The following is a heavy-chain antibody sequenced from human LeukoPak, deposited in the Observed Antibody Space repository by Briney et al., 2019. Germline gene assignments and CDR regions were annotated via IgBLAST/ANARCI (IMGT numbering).Heavy chain of an antibody. D-gene: IGHD3-22*01. Sequence: GASVKVSCKVSGYTLTELSMHWVRQAPGKGLEWMGGFDPEDGETIYAQKFQGRVTMTEDTSTDTAYMELRSLRSDDTAVYYCARDRAYYYDSSGYYYFDHWGQGTLVTVSS. CDR3: ARDRAYYYDSSGYYYFDH. CDR1: GYTLTELS. V-gene: IGHV1-24*01. CDR2: FDPEDGET. J-gene: IGHJ4*02.